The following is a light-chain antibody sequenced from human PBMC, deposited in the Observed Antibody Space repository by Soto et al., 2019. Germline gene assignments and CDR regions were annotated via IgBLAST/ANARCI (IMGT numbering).Light chain of an antibody. Sequence: QSVLTQPPSVSGAPGQRVTISCTGSSSNIGAGYDVHWYRHLPGTAPKLLIFANNKRPSGVPYRFSGSKSGTSASLAITELQAEDEADYYCQSYDSSLSAVVFGGGTKLTVL. CDR2: ANN. CDR1: SSNIGAGYD. J-gene: IGLJ3*02. V-gene: IGLV1-40*01. CDR3: QSYDSSLSAVV.